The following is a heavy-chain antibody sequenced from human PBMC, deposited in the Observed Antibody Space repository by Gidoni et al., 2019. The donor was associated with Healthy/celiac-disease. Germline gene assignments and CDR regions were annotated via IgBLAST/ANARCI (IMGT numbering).Heavy chain of an antibody. J-gene: IGHJ4*02. D-gene: IGHD3-22*01. V-gene: IGHV4-31*03. CDR2: IYYSGST. Sequence: QVQLQESGPGLVKPSQTLSLTCTVSGGSISRGGYYWSWIRQHPGKGLEWIGYIYYSGSTYYNPSLKSRVTISVDTSKNQFSLKLSSVTAADTAVYYCARVGRDSSGYYSTLDYWGQGTLVTVSS. CDR1: GGSISRGGYY. CDR3: ARVGRDSSGYYSTLDY.